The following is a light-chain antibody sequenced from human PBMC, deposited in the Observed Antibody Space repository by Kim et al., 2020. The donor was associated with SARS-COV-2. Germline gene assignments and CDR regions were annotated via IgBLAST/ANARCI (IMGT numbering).Light chain of an antibody. CDR1: SSNIGSNF. CDR3: AAWDDSLGGPV. J-gene: IGLJ3*02. V-gene: IGLV1-47*01. Sequence: QSVPTQAPSASATPGQRVTISCSGSSSNIGSNFVYWYQHLPRTAPKLLIYRNNERPSGVPDRFSGSKSGTSASLAISGLRSEDEADYFCAAWDDSLGGPVFGGGTQLTVL. CDR2: RNN.